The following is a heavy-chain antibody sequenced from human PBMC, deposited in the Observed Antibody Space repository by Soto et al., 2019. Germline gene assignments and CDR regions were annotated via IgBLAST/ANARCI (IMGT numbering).Heavy chain of an antibody. J-gene: IGHJ5*01. CDR1: GFIFSGSG. V-gene: IGHV3-30*03. CDR2: ISYDGSRT. Sequence: QVQLVESGGGVAQPGRSLRLTCAASGFIFSGSGMHWVRQAPGKGLEWVAVISYDGSRTYYADSVRERFTISRDNGQNTLYLQMNSLRAEDTAVYFCARWVGGSMYDNSGKYDSWGQGTLVIVSS. CDR3: ARWVGGSMYDNSGKYDS. D-gene: IGHD3-22*01.